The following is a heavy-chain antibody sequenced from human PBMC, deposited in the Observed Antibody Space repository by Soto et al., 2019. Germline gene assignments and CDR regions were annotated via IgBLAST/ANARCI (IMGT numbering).Heavy chain of an antibody. Sequence: QVQLVQSGAEVKKPGSSVKVSCKASGGTFSSYTISWVRQAPGQGLEWMGRIIPILGIANYAQKFQGRVTITADKSTSTAYMEQSSLRSEDTAVYYCARDGLVGIINYCYGMDVWGQWTTVTVSS. V-gene: IGHV1-69*08. D-gene: IGHD7-27*01. CDR3: ARDGLVGIINYCYGMDV. J-gene: IGHJ6*02. CDR1: GGTFSSYT. CDR2: IIPILGIA.